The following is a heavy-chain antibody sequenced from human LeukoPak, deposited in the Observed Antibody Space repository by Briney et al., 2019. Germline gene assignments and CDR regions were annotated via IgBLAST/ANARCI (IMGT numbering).Heavy chain of an antibody. CDR3: ATVGGASESYYRHFDY. Sequence: GGSLRLSCAVSGFSFRTYWMSWVRQAPGKGLEWVANIKQDGSEKHYVDSVKGRFTISRDNAKNSLYLQINSLRDEDTAVYYCATVGGASESYYRHFDYWGQGTLVTVSS. CDR1: GFSFRTYW. J-gene: IGHJ4*02. V-gene: IGHV3-7*01. D-gene: IGHD3-10*01. CDR2: IKQDGSEK.